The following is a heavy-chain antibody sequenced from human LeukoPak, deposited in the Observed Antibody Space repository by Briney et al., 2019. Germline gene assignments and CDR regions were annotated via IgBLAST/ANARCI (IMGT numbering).Heavy chain of an antibody. Sequence: GASVKVSCKASGYTFTSYDINWVRQAAGQGLEWMGWMNPNSGNTGYAQKFQGRVTMTRNTSISTAYMELSSLRSEDTAVYYCARVHYGYSGYDNFDYWGQGTLVTVSS. V-gene: IGHV1-8*01. J-gene: IGHJ4*02. D-gene: IGHD5-12*01. CDR3: ARVHYGYSGYDNFDY. CDR2: MNPNSGNT. CDR1: GYTFTSYD.